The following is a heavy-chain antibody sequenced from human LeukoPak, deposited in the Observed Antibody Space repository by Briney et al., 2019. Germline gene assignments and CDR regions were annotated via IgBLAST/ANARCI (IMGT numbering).Heavy chain of an antibody. CDR3: ARGGKYCSSTSCPGEYYYYGMDV. Sequence: NSSETLSLTCAVYGGSFSGYYWSWIRQPPGKGLEWIGEINHSGSTNYNPSLKSRVTISVDTSKNQFSLKLSSVTAADTAVYYCARGGKYCSSTSCPGEYYYYGMDVWGQGTTVTVSS. J-gene: IGHJ6*02. D-gene: IGHD2-2*01. V-gene: IGHV4-34*01. CDR1: GGSFSGYY. CDR2: INHSGST.